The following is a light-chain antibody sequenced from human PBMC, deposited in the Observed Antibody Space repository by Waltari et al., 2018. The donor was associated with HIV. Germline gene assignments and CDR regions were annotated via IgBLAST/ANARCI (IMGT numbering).Light chain of an antibody. CDR2: AAS. Sequence: DIQMTQSPSSLSASVGDRVTMTCRASQIITSHLSWYQQRPGKAPKLLIYAASSLQSGVPSRFSGSGTGTEYTLTISSLQPEDFATYYCQQSFTLPLTFGPGTKVDAK. CDR1: QIITSH. CDR3: QQSFTLPLT. J-gene: IGKJ3*01. V-gene: IGKV1-39*01.